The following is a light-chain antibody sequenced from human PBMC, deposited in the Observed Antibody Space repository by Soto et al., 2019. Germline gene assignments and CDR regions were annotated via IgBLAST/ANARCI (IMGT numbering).Light chain of an antibody. V-gene: IGLV1-44*01. CDR2: NTY. CDR1: SSNIGSHT. J-gene: IGLJ2*01. Sequence: QSVLTQPPSASGTPGQRVTISCSGSSSNIGSHTVNWYQQLPGTAPRPLIYNTYYRPSGVPDRFSGSKSGTSASLAISGLQSEDEADYDCAAWDDSLNGVVFGGGTKLTVL. CDR3: AAWDDSLNGVV.